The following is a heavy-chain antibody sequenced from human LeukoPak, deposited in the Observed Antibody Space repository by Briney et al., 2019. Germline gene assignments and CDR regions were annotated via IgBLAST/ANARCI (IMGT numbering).Heavy chain of an antibody. Sequence: SQTLSLTCAVSGSSISSGGYSWSWIRQPPGKGLEWIGYIYYSGSTYYNPSLKSRVTISVDTSKNQFSLKLSSVTAADTAVYYCARVIRGGALDYWGQGTLVTVSS. J-gene: IGHJ4*02. CDR1: GSSISSGGYS. CDR3: ARVIRGGALDY. CDR2: IYYSGST. D-gene: IGHD3-16*01. V-gene: IGHV4-30-4*07.